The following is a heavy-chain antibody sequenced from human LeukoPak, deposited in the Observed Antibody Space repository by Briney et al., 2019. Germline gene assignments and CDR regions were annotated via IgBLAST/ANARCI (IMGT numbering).Heavy chain of an antibody. D-gene: IGHD2-2*01. CDR1: GYTFTSYG. CDR3: AREYCSSTSCTRPRYDY. V-gene: IGHV1-18*04. J-gene: IGHJ4*02. Sequence: GASVKVSCKASGYTFTSYGISWVRQAPGQGLEWMGWISAYNGNTNYAQKLQGRVTMTTDTSTSTAYMELRSLRSDDTVVYYCAREYCSSTSCTRPRYDYWGQGTLVTVSS. CDR2: ISAYNGNT.